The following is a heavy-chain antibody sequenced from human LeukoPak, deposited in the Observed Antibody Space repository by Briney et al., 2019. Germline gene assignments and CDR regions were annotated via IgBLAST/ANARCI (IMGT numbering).Heavy chain of an antibody. CDR2: IYYSGST. CDR3: ARFYYYGSGSFDY. J-gene: IGHJ4*02. V-gene: IGHV4-39*01. D-gene: IGHD3-10*01. Sequence: SETLSLTCTVSGGSISSSSYYWGWIRQPPGKGLEWIGSIYYSGSTYYNPSLKSRVTISVDTSKNQFSLKLSSVTAADTAVYYCARFYYYGSGSFDYWGQGTPVTVSS. CDR1: GGSISSSSYY.